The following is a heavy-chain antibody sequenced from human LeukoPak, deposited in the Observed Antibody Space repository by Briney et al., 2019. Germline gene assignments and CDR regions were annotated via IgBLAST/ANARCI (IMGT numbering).Heavy chain of an antibody. J-gene: IGHJ4*02. D-gene: IGHD3-22*01. CDR3: ARKGGFSFWYYDSSGYYYAD. CDR2: IYYSGST. Sequence: SETLSLTCTVSGGSISSGDYYWSWIRQTPGKGLEGIGYIYYSGSTYYHPSLKSRVTISVDTSKNQFSLKLSSVTAADTAVYYCARKGGFSFWYYDSSGYYYADWGQGTLVAVSS. V-gene: IGHV4-30-4*01. CDR1: GGSISSGDYY.